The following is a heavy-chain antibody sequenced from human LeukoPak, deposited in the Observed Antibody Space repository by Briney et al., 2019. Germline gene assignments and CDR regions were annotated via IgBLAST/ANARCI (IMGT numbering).Heavy chain of an antibody. CDR1: GYSFTSYW. D-gene: IGHD4-17*01. J-gene: IGHJ5*02. Sequence: GESLKISCKGSGYSFTSYWIGWVRQMPGKGLEWMGIIYPGDSDTRYSPSFQGQVTISADKSISTAYLQWSSLKASDTAMYYCARLGEPVTTGTGGWFDPWGQGTLVTVSS. V-gene: IGHV5-51*01. CDR3: ARLGEPVTTGTGGWFDP. CDR2: IYPGDSDT.